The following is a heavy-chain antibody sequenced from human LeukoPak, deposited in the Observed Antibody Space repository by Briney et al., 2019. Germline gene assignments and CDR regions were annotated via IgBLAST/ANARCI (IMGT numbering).Heavy chain of an antibody. Sequence: PGGSLRLSCAASGFTFSSYWMSWARQAPGEGLEWVASINHNGNVNYYVDSVKGRFTISRDNAKNSLYLQMSNLRAEDTAVYFCARGGGLDVWGQGATVTVSS. J-gene: IGHJ6*02. CDR1: GFTFSSYW. CDR2: INHNGNVN. CDR3: ARGGGLDV. V-gene: IGHV3-7*03. D-gene: IGHD3-16*01.